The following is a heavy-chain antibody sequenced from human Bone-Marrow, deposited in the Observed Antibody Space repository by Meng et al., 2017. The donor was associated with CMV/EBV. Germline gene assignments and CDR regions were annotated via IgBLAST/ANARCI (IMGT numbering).Heavy chain of an antibody. J-gene: IGHJ4*02. V-gene: IGHV4-39*07. CDR2: VFHTGRT. CDR3: ARDDGNNWYYFDF. CDR1: GDFVGRGRSY. Sequence: SGDFVGRGRSYWCWIRQSPGSGLEWSGSVFHTGRTFYSPSFKSRVTVSVDTPKNEFSLTLSSVTAADTAVYYCARDDGNNWYYFDFWGPGTLVTVSS. D-gene: IGHD1-1*01.